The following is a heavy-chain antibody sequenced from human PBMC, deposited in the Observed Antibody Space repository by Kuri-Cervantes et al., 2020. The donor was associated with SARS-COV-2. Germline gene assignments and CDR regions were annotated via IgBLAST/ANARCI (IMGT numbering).Heavy chain of an antibody. Sequence: LRLSCTVSGGSISSGDYYWSWIRQHPGKGLEWIGNIYYSGTTYYSPSLKSRVTISVDTSKNQFSLKVSSVTAADTAVYYCARDGDGYNSHFDHWGQGTLVTSPQ. CDR1: GGSISSGDYY. CDR3: ARDGDGYNSHFDH. J-gene: IGHJ4*02. D-gene: IGHD5-24*01. CDR2: IYYSGTT. V-gene: IGHV4-31*03.